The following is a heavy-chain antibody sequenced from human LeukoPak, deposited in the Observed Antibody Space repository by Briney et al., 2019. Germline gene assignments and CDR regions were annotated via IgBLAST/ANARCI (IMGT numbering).Heavy chain of an antibody. J-gene: IGHJ4*02. D-gene: IGHD3-3*01. CDR1: GGSISSTSYY. CDR3: ARLVDGRWSGTTCYFDY. V-gene: IGHV4-39*01. Sequence: SETLSLTCTVSGGSISSTSYYWGWIRQPPGKGLEWIGSIYYSGSTYYNPSLKSRVTISVDTSKNQFSLKLNSVTAADTAVYYCARLVDGRWSGTTCYFDYWGQGTLVTVSS. CDR2: IYYSGST.